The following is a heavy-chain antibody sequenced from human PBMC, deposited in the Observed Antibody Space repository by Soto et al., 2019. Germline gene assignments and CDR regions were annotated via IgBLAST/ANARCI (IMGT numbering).Heavy chain of an antibody. CDR2: INHSGST. J-gene: IGHJ6*02. CDR3: ARTHNCNYYYYSGMDV. Sequence: SETLSLTCAVYGGSFSGYYWSWIRQPPGKGLEWIGEINHSGSTDYNPSLKSRVTISVDTSKNQFSLKLSSVTAADTAVYYCARTHNCNYYYYSGMDVWGQGNTVTVSS. D-gene: IGHD1-20*01. CDR1: GGSFSGYY. V-gene: IGHV4-34*01.